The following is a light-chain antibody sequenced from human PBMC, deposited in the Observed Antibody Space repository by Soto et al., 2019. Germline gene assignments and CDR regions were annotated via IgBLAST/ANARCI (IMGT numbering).Light chain of an antibody. J-gene: IGKJ1*01. V-gene: IGKV1-5*01. CDR3: QQYNSYSPAT. CDR1: QRLSSW. Sequence: DIQMTQSPSTLSASVGDRVIITSRASQRLSSWLAWYQQKPGQAPKLLIFDTSKLESGVPSRFSGSGSGTEFTLTISSLQPDDFATYYCQQYNSYSPATFGQGTKVDIK. CDR2: DTS.